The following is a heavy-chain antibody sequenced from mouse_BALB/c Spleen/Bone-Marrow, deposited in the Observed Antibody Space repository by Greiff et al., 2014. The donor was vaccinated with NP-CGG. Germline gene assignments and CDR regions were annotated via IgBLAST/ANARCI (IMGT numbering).Heavy chain of an antibody. CDR1: GFPLTSYG. CDR2: IWAGGST. D-gene: IGHD1-1*01. Sequence: QVHVKQSGPGLVAPSQSLSITCTVSGFPLTSYGVHWVRQPPGKGLEWLGLIWAGGSTNYNSALMSRLSISKDNSKSQVFLKMNSLQTDDTAMYYCARKDYGSRGGYFDVWGAGTTVTVSS. V-gene: IGHV2-9*02. J-gene: IGHJ1*01. CDR3: ARKDYGSRGGYFDV.